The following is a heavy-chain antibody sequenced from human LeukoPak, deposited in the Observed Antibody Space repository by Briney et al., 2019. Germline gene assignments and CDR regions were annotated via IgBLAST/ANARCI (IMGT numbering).Heavy chain of an antibody. CDR2: ISSSGGST. Sequence: GGSLRLSCAASGFTFSSYAMSWVRQAPGKGLEWVSAISSSGGSTYYADSVKGRFTISRDNSKNTLYLQMNSLRAEDTAVYYCAVWFGQFNYFDSWGQGTLVTVSS. V-gene: IGHV3-23*01. J-gene: IGHJ4*02. CDR1: GFTFSSYA. CDR3: AVWFGQFNYFDS. D-gene: IGHD3-10*01.